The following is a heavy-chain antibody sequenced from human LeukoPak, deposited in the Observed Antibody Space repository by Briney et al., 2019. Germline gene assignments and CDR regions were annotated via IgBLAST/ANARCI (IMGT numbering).Heavy chain of an antibody. D-gene: IGHD3-22*01. CDR1: GFTFSNAW. J-gene: IGHJ4*02. CDR3: ARDTGVLGYPDY. CDR2: ISSSGSTI. V-gene: IGHV3-11*04. Sequence: RGSLCPSCAASGFTFSNAWMSWVRQAPGKGLEWVSYISSSGSTIYYADSVKGRFTISRDNAKNSLYLQMNSLRAEDTAVYYCARDTGVLGYPDYWGEGWLLTVSS.